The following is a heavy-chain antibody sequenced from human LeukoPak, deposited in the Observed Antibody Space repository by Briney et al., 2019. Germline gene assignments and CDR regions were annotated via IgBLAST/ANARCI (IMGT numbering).Heavy chain of an antibody. D-gene: IGHD5-12*01. J-gene: IGHJ4*02. CDR2: INHSGST. CDR1: GGSFSGYY. V-gene: IGHV4-34*01. CDR3: ARLPPKGYSGYKRRYYFDY. Sequence: SETLSLTCAVYGGSFSGYYWSWIRQPPGKGLEWIGEINHSGSTNYNQSLKSRVTISVDTSKNQFSLKLSYVTAADTAVYYCARLPPKGYSGYKRRYYFDYWGQGTLVTVSS.